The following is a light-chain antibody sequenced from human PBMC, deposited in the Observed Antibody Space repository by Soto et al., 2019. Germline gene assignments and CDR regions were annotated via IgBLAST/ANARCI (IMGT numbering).Light chain of an antibody. V-gene: IGLV1-51*01. CDR3: SAWDDSLPGPV. Sequence: QSVLTQPPSVSAAPGQKVTISCSGANSNIGNNYVSWYQQFPGTAPQLLIYDNNKRPSGIPDRFSGSKSGTSATLAISGLQSENEADYFCSAWDDSLPGPVFGGGTQLTVL. CDR2: DNN. CDR1: NSNIGNNY. J-gene: IGLJ2*01.